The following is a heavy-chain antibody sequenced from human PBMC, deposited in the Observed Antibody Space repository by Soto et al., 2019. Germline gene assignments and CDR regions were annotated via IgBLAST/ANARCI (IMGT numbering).Heavy chain of an antibody. CDR3: AKNGPAYADAFDS. Sequence: EVQLSQSGGGWVQPGGSLRLSCSASGFIFASYAMSWVRQAPGKGLEWVSVISGSAGTTDYAGSVTGRSTISRDNSKNTLYLHMNSLKGEDTAVYYCAKNGPAYADAFDSWGQGTMVTVSS. J-gene: IGHJ3*01. V-gene: IGHV3-23*01. D-gene: IGHD2-8*01. CDR1: GFIFASYA. CDR2: ISGSAGTT.